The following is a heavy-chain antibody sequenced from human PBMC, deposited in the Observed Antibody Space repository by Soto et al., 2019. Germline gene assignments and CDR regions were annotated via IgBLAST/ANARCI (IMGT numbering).Heavy chain of an antibody. CDR1: GFTFSNYP. V-gene: IGHV3-30-3*01. CDR3: AREMEGSSGDYYYYGMDV. CDR2: ISDDRNNK. D-gene: IGHD6-6*01. Sequence: PGGSLRLSCAASGFTFSNYPLHWVRQAPGKGLEWVAFISDDRNNKYYADSVKGRFTISSDNSKNTLFLQMNSLRGEDTAVYFCAREMEGSSGDYYYYGMDVWGQGTTVTDSS. J-gene: IGHJ6*02.